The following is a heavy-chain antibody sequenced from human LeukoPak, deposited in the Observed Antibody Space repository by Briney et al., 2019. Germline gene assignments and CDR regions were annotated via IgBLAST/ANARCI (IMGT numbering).Heavy chain of an antibody. Sequence: GAPVKASCKASGYTFTRYYMHWVRQAPGQGHEWMGIINPSGGTTDYAQKFHGRITVTRDTSTSTVYMELTSLTSEDTAVYYCARDALSYDYSWGSYGHLGIDPWGQGTLVTVSS. CDR2: INPSGGTT. D-gene: IGHD3-16*01. CDR1: GYTFTRYY. J-gene: IGHJ5*02. V-gene: IGHV1-46*01. CDR3: ARDALSYDYSWGSYGHLGIDP.